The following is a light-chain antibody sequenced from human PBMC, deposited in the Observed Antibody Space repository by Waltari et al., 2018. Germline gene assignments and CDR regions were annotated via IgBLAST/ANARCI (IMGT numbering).Light chain of an antibody. CDR3: HSRDGSGVGGS. CDR1: SLRSYS. Sequence: SSELTQDPAVSVAMGQPVRITCQGDSLRSYSASWYQQRPGQAPILVMYDKNNRPSGVPDRFSGSSSDDAASLTITGAQAEDEGSYYCHSRDGSGVGGSFGGGTKLTVL. CDR2: DKN. V-gene: IGLV3-19*01. J-gene: IGLJ2*01.